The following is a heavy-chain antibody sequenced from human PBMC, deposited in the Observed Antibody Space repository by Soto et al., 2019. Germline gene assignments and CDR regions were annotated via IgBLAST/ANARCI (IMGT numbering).Heavy chain of an antibody. V-gene: IGHV3-21*01. CDR2: ISSSSSYI. CDR3: ARGGYGDYVPHNDAFDI. CDR1: GFTFSSYS. J-gene: IGHJ3*02. D-gene: IGHD4-17*01. Sequence: VSLRLSCAASGFTFSSYSMNWVRQAPGKGLEWVSSISSSSSYIYYADSVKGRFTISRDNAKNSLYLQMNSLRAEDTAVYYCARGGYGDYVPHNDAFDIWGQGTMVTVS.